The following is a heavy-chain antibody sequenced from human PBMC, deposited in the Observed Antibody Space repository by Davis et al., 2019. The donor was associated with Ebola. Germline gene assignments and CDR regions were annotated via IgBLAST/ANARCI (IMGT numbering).Heavy chain of an antibody. J-gene: IGHJ4*02. V-gene: IGHV3-21*01. CDR1: GFTFSSYS. CDR3: ARDQYYYDSSGYYVYFDY. CDR2: ISSSSSYI. Sequence: GESLKISCAASGFTFSSYSMNWVRQAPGKGLEWVSSISSSSSYIYYADSVKGRFTISRDNAKNSLYLQMNSLRAEDTAVYYCARDQYYYDSSGYYVYFDYWGQGTLVTVSS. D-gene: IGHD3-22*01.